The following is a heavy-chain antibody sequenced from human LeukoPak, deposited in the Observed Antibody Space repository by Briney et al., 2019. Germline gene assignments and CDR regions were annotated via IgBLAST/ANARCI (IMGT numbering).Heavy chain of an antibody. J-gene: IGHJ4*02. CDR1: GGSTSSYY. Sequence: SETLSLTCTVSGGSTSSYYWSWIRQPPGKGLEWIGYIYYSGSTNYTPSLKSRLTISVDTSKNQFSLKLSSVTAADTAVYYCTLGATEGHNDYWGQGTLVTVSS. CDR3: TLGATEGHNDY. V-gene: IGHV4-59*08. CDR2: IYYSGST. D-gene: IGHD1-26*01.